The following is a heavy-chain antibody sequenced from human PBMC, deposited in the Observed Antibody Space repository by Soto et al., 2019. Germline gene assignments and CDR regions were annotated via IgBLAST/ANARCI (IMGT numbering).Heavy chain of an antibody. CDR2: INHSGST. J-gene: IGHJ4*02. Sequence: PSETLSLTCAVYGGSFSGYYWSWIRQPPGKGLEWIGEINHSGSTNYNPSLKSRVTISVDTSKNQFSLKLSSVTAADTAVYYCAREYSSSWYIVDYWGQGTLVTVS. V-gene: IGHV4-34*01. CDR1: GGSFSGYY. D-gene: IGHD6-13*01. CDR3: AREYSSSWYIVDY.